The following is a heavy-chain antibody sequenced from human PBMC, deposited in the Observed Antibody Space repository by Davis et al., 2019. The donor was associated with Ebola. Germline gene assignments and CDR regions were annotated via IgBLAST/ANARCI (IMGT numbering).Heavy chain of an antibody. Sequence: GESLKISCAASGFTFSSYAMSWVRQAPGKGLEWVSRINTDGSSTTYADSVKGRFTISRDNSKNTLYLQMNSLRAEDTAVYYCAREGVPGTTVLLYYYYGMDVWGKGTTVTVSS. D-gene: IGHD4-17*01. CDR2: INTDGSST. J-gene: IGHJ6*04. CDR1: GFTFSSYA. CDR3: AREGVPGTTVLLYYYYGMDV. V-gene: IGHV3-23*01.